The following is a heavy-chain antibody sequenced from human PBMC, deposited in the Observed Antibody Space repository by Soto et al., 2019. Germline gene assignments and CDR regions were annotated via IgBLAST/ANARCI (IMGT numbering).Heavy chain of an antibody. CDR1: GDSISRGDYY. V-gene: IGHV4-31*03. CDR3: ARLYTYGYYYFDF. Sequence: NPSETLSLTCTVSGDSISRGDYYWTWIRQHPGRGLEWIGYIYYSGSTLYNPSLQSRVTLSVDTSKNQVSLKLNSVTAADTAMYYCARLYTYGYYYFDFWGQGTQVTVSS. D-gene: IGHD5-18*01. J-gene: IGHJ4*02. CDR2: IYYSGST.